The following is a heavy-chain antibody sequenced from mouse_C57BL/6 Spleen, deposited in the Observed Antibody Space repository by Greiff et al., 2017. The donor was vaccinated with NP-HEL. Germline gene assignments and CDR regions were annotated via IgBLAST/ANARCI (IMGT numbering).Heavy chain of an antibody. D-gene: IGHD2-10*01. V-gene: IGHV1-4*01. Sequence: QVQLKESGAELARPGASVKMSCKASGYTFTSYTMHWVKQRPGPGLEWIGYINPSSGYTKYNQKFKDKATLTADKSSSTAYMQLSSLTSEDSAFYYCSRGGLPAEGFAYWGQGTLVTVSA. J-gene: IGHJ3*01. CDR3: SRGGLPAEGFAY. CDR1: GYTFTSYT. CDR2: INPSSGYT.